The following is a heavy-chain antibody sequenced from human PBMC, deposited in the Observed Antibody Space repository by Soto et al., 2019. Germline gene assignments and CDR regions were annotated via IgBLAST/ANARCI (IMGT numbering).Heavy chain of an antibody. D-gene: IGHD1-26*01. CDR3: ARRRELRQDAFDI. CDR2: IYYSGST. J-gene: IGHJ3*02. V-gene: IGHV4-31*03. Sequence: SETLSLTCPVSGGSISSGGYYWSWLPPRPGQGLEWLGYIYYSGSTYYNPSLKSRVTISVDTSKNQLSLKLSSVTAADTAVYYCARRRELRQDAFDIWGQGTMVTVSS. CDR1: GGSISSGGYY.